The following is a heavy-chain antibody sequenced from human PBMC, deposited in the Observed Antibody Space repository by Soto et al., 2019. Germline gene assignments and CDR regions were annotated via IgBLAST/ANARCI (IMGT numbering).Heavy chain of an antibody. Sequence: GVSLRLSCAASGFIFRSSGMHWVRQAPGKGLEWVAAISHDGSTKSYGDSVKGRLTISRDTSKNTLYLQMDSLSVEDTAVYYCAKDWINTWSFDYWGQGA. CDR1: GFIFRSSG. CDR3: AKDWINTWSFDY. V-gene: IGHV3-30*18. CDR2: ISHDGSTK. J-gene: IGHJ4*02. D-gene: IGHD2-2*03.